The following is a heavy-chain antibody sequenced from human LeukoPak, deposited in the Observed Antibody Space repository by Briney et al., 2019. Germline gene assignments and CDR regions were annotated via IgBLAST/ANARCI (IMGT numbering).Heavy chain of an antibody. D-gene: IGHD3-9*01. CDR2: INHSGST. CDR3: ARAEAYYGILTEA. V-gene: IGHV4-34*01. J-gene: IGHJ4*02. CDR1: GVSISPYY. Sequence: PSETLSLTCAVSGVSISPYYWAWIRQPPGKGLEWIGEINHSGSTNYNPSLKSRVTISVDTSKNQFSLKLSSVTAADTAVYYCARAEAYYGILTEAWGQGTLVTVSS.